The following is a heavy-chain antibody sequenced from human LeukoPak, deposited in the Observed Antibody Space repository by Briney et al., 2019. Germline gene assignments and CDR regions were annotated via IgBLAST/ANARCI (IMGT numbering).Heavy chain of an antibody. CDR1: GGSISTYY. CDR2: IYTSGST. J-gene: IGHJ4*02. D-gene: IGHD3-22*01. Sequence: SETLSLTCTVSGGSISTYYWSWIRQPPGKGLEWIGRIYTSGSTNYNPSLKSRVTMSVDTSKNQFSLKLSSVTAADTAVYYCAIDSYTYYYDSSGYVHFDYWGQGTLVTASS. V-gene: IGHV4-4*07. CDR3: AIDSYTYYYDSSGYVHFDY.